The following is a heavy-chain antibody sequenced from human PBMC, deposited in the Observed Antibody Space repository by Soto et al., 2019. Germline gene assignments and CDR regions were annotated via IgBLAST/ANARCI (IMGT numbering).Heavy chain of an antibody. Sequence: GESLKISCKGSGYSFTSYWISWVRQMPGKGLEWMGRIDPSDSYTNYSPSFQGHVTISADKSISTAYLRWSSLKASDTAMYYCARHMGHDYYYGMDVWGQGTTVTVSS. CDR1: GYSFTSYW. D-gene: IGHD3-16*01. V-gene: IGHV5-10-1*01. J-gene: IGHJ6*02. CDR3: ARHMGHDYYYGMDV. CDR2: IDPSDSYT.